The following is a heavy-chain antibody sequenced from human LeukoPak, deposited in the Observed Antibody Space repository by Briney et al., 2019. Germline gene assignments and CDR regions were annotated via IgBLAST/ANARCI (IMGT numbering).Heavy chain of an antibody. CDR2: ISGFNGAT. V-gene: IGHV1-18*01. Sequence: ASAKVSCKASGYTFTIYGISWVRQAPGQGLEWMGWISGFNGATNYAQKFQGRVTMTIDTSTNTTYMDLRTVTSDDTATYYCARALPGAATAHNWFDPWGQGTLVTVSS. D-gene: IGHD6-13*01. CDR1: GYTFTIYG. J-gene: IGHJ5*02. CDR3: ARALPGAATAHNWFDP.